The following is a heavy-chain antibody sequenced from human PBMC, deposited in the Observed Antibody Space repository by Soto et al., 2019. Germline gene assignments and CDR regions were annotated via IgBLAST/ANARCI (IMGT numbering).Heavy chain of an antibody. CDR2: ISSSSSYI. J-gene: IGHJ2*01. CDR3: AREPSLYYEPFDL. CDR1: GFTFSSYS. D-gene: IGHD3-3*01. Sequence: EVQLVESGGGLVKPGGSLRLSCAASGFTFSSYSMNWVRQAPGKGLEWVSSISSSSSYIYYADSVKGRFTISRDNAKNSLYLQMNSLRAEDTAVYYCAREPSLYYEPFDLWGRGTLVTVSS. V-gene: IGHV3-21*01.